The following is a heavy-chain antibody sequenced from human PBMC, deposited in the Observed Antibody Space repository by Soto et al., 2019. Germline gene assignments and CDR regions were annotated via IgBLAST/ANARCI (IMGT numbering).Heavy chain of an antibody. CDR3: ARTMTGGVAGYYFDS. V-gene: IGHV4-31*03. J-gene: IGHJ4*02. D-gene: IGHD3-16*01. CDR2: TYYNGSP. CDR1: GGSISSGGYY. Sequence: QMQLQESGPGLVKPSETLSLTCTVSGGSISSGGYYWSWIRQHPGKGLEWIGYTYYNGSPYYNPSLKSRVTISVDTSENQFSLKVKSVTAADTAVYYCARTMTGGVAGYYFDSWGRGTLVTVSS.